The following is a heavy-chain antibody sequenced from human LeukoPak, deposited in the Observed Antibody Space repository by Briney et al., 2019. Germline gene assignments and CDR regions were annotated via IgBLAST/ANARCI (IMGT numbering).Heavy chain of an antibody. D-gene: IGHD3-3*01. V-gene: IGHV1-69*05. CDR3: TYYDFWSGYFVDY. CDR1: GGTFSSYA. CDR2: IIPIFGTA. Sequence: GASVKVSCKASGGTFSSYAISWVRQAPGQELEWMGRIIPIFGTANYAQKFQGRVTITTDESTSTAYMELSSLRSEDTAVYYCTYYDFWSGYFVDYWGQGTLVTVSS. J-gene: IGHJ4*02.